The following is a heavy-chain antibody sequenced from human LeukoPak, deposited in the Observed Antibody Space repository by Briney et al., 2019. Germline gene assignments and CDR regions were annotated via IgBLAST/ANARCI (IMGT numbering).Heavy chain of an antibody. CDR1: GFTFDDYA. V-gene: IGHV3-9*03. Sequence: GGSLRLSCVAFGFTFDDYAMSWVRQAPGKGLEWVSGINWNSRSIAYADSVKGRFTISRDNAKDTLYLEMNSLRPEGMALYYCAKDMSGGAGGYYNSFDIWGQGTMVTVSS. CDR3: AKDMSGGAGGYYNSFDI. D-gene: IGHD2-15*01. CDR2: INWNSRSI. J-gene: IGHJ3*02.